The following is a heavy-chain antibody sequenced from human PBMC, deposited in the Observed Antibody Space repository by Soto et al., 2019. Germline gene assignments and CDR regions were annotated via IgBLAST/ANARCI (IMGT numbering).Heavy chain of an antibody. J-gene: IGHJ4*02. CDR2: ISSSGTTI. Sequence: VGSLRLSCAVSGFFFSRYEINWVRQAPGKGLEWVSYISSSGTTIYYADSVRGRFTISRDNAKNSLYLQMNSLRADDTAIYYCARGHPYERHYVTLDYWGQGTLVTVSS. CDR1: GFFFSRYE. D-gene: IGHD3-22*01. CDR3: ARGHPYERHYVTLDY. V-gene: IGHV3-48*03.